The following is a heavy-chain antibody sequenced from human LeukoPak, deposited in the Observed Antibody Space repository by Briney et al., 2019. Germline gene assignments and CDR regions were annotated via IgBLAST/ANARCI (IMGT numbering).Heavy chain of an antibody. CDR1: GFTFSSYS. V-gene: IGHV3-21*01. Sequence: PGGSLRLSCAASGFTFSSYSMNWVRRAPGKGLEWVSSISSSSYIYYADSVKGRFTISRDNAKNSLYLQMNSLRAEDTAVYYCARSREVAGTSCDYWGQGTLVTVSS. CDR3: ARSREVAGTSCDY. CDR2: ISSSSYI. D-gene: IGHD6-19*01. J-gene: IGHJ4*02.